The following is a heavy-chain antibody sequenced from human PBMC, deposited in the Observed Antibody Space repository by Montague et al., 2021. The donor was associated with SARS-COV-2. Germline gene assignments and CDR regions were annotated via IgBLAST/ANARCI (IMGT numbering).Heavy chain of an antibody. CDR3: ARDRGYGDFYYYGMDV. D-gene: IGHD3-10*01. J-gene: IGHJ6*02. CDR2: ISSSGSTI. CDR1: GFTFSNYE. V-gene: IGHV3-48*03. Sequence: SLRLSCAASGFTFSNYEMNWVRQAPGKGLEWVQYISSSGSTIYYADSVKGRFTISRDNAQNSLYLQMNSLRAEDTGVYYCARDRGYGDFYYYGMDVWGQGTTVTVSS.